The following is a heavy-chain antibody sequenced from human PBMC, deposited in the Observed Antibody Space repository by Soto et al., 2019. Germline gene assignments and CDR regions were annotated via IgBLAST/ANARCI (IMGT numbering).Heavy chain of an antibody. Sequence: ASVKVSCKASGGIFSSYAISWLRQAPGQGLEWMGAVIPILGQAYYAQDLQDRVSITADESTRTTYMELSSLRSEDTAVYFCARVGGIGAPPGTDYWGQGTLVTVSS. CDR3: ARVGGIGAPPGTDY. J-gene: IGHJ4*02. CDR1: GGIFSSYA. CDR2: VIPILGQA. V-gene: IGHV1-69*13. D-gene: IGHD6-6*01.